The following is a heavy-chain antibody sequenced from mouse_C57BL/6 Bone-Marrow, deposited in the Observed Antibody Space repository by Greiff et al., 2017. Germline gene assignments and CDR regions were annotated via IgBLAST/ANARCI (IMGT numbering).Heavy chain of an antibody. J-gene: IGHJ4*01. CDR3: ARPLYYGSYAMDY. CDR2: ISYDGSN. Sequence: EVQLVESGPGLVKPSQSLSLTCSVTGYSITSGYYWNWIRQFPGNKLEWMGYISYDGSNNYNPSLKNRISITRDTSKNQFFLKLNSVTTEDTATYYCARPLYYGSYAMDYWGQGTSVTVSS. CDR1: GYSITSGYY. V-gene: IGHV3-6*01. D-gene: IGHD1-1*01.